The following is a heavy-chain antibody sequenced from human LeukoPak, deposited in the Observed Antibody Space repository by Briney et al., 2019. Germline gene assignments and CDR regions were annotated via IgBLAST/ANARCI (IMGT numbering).Heavy chain of an antibody. CDR3: ARNDHDSSGFDY. J-gene: IGHJ4*02. D-gene: IGHD3-22*01. Sequence: SETLTLTCAASGYSISNSNWWGCIRQPPGKGLEWIGYIYYSGSTYYNPSLQSRVTMSADTSKNQFSLKLSSVTAMDTAVYYCARNDHDSSGFDYWGQGTLVTVSS. CDR2: IYYSGST. CDR1: GYSISNSNW. V-gene: IGHV4-28*01.